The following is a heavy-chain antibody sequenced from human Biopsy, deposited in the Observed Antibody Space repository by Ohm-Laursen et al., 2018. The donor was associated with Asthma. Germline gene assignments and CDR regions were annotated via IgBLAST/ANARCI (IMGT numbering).Heavy chain of an antibody. CDR1: GFSFDNYF. V-gene: IGHV1-46*02. D-gene: IGHD2-8*01. Sequence: GASVKVSCKASGFSFDNYFMHWVRQAPGQGLEWMGIINPSGAGTRYAEKFRGRLIVTRDASTRTAFMDLRSLRSADTAIYFCARARETTNYGDSDFDIWGQGTLITVSS. J-gene: IGHJ4*02. CDR3: ARARETTNYGDSDFDI. CDR2: INPSGAGT.